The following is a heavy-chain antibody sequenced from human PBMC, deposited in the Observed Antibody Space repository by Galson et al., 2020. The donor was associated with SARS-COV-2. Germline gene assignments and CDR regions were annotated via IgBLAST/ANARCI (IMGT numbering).Heavy chain of an antibody. CDR3: ARDPGLLWFGESIDY. V-gene: IGHV1-2*02. D-gene: IGHD3-10*01. J-gene: IGHJ4*02. Sequence: GESLKISCKASGYTFTGYYMHWVRQAPGQGLEWMGWINPNSGGTNYAQKFQGRVTMTRDTSISTAYMELSRLRSDDTAVYYCARDPGLLWFGESIDYWGQGTLVTVSS. CDR2: INPNSGGT. CDR1: GYTFTGYY.